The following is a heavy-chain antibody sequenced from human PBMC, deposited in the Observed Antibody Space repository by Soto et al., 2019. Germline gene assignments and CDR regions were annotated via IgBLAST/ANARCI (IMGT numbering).Heavy chain of an antibody. CDR3: AREYSSSGYYYYGIDV. D-gene: IGHD6-13*01. J-gene: IGHJ6*02. Sequence: EVQLVQSGAEVKKPGESLKISCKGSGYSFTSYWIGWVRQMPGKGLEWMGIIYPGDSDTRYSPSFQGQVTISADKSISTAYLQWSSLKDSDTAMYYCAREYSSSGYYYYGIDVWGQGTTVTVSS. V-gene: IGHV5-51*03. CDR1: GYSFTSYW. CDR2: IYPGDSDT.